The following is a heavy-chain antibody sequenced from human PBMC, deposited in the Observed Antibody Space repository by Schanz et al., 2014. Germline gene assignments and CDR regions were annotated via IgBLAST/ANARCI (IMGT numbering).Heavy chain of an antibody. CDR1: GFTFISYA. Sequence: VQLVESGGGVVQPGGSLRLSCSASGFTFISYAMSWVRQAQGKGLEWVSAISGSGGSTYYADAVKGRFAISRANSKNTLYLQMNSLRAEATAVEYCACGRVGELSAFDIWGQGTMVTVSS. CDR3: ACGRVGELSAFDI. CDR2: ISGSGGST. D-gene: IGHD3-10*01. J-gene: IGHJ3*02. V-gene: IGHV3-23*04.